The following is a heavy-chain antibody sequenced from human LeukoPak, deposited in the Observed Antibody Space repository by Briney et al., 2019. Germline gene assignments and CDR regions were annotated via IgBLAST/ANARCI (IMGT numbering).Heavy chain of an antibody. CDR1: GGSVNNNY. V-gene: IGHV4-59*02. Sequence: PSETLSLTCDVSGGSVNNNYWSWIRQPPGKGLEWIGYIYYNGETKYNPSLESRVTVSVDLSVNQFSLRLNSVTDMDTAIYYCARYSRRGDYMLDYWGQGTLVTVSS. D-gene: IGHD4-17*01. J-gene: IGHJ4*02. CDR3: ARYSRRGDYMLDY. CDR2: IYYNGET.